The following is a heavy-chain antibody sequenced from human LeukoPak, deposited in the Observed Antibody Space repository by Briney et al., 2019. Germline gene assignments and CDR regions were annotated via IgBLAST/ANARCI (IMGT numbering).Heavy chain of an antibody. Sequence: SETLSLTCAVYGGSFSGYYWSWIRQPPGKGLEWIGEINHSGSTNYNPSLKSRVTISVDTSKNQFFLKLSSVTAADTAVYYCARGRPVLLWFGEPSNWFDPWGQGTLVTVSS. CDR1: GGSFSGYY. CDR3: ARGRPVLLWFGEPSNWFDP. CDR2: INHSGST. V-gene: IGHV4-34*01. D-gene: IGHD3-10*01. J-gene: IGHJ5*02.